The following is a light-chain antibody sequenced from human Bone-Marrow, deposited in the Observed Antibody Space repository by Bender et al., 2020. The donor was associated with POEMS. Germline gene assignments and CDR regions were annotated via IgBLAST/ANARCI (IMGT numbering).Light chain of an antibody. Sequence: QSVLTQTPSVSGAPGQRVTISCSGSNSNIGVNSVTWYQQLPGRAPKLLIHSSNQRPSGVPDRFSGSKSGTSASLAISGLQSEDEADYYCAAWEDSLNGWVFGGGTKLTVL. J-gene: IGLJ3*02. CDR3: AAWEDSLNGWV. CDR2: SSN. CDR1: NSNIGVNS. V-gene: IGLV1-44*01.